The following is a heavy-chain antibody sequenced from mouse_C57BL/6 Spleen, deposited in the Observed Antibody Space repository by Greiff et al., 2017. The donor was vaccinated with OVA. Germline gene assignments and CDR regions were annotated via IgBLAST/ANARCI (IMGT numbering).Heavy chain of an antibody. CDR1: GYTFTDYE. CDR3: TGRRTTVVGEFAY. V-gene: IGHV1-15*01. D-gene: IGHD1-1*01. CDR2: IDPETGGT. J-gene: IGHJ3*01. Sequence: VQLQQSGAELVRPGASVTLSCKASGYTFTDYEMHWVKQTPVHGLEWIGAIDPETGGTSYNQKFKGKAILTADKSSSTAYMELRSLTSEDSAVYYCTGRRTTVVGEFAYWGQGTLVTVSA.